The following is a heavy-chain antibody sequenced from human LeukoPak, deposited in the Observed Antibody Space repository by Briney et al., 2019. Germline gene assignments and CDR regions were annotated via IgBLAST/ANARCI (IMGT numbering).Heavy chain of an antibody. V-gene: IGHV3-53*01. D-gene: IGHD3-10*02. Sequence: GGSLRLSCAASGFTISSNYMNWVRQAPGKGLDWVSVISDGGSTYYADSVRGRFTISRDNSKNTLFLQMNSLRVEDTAVYYCAELGITMIGGVWGKGTTVTISS. J-gene: IGHJ6*04. CDR2: ISDGGST. CDR3: AELGITMIGGV. CDR1: GFTISSNY.